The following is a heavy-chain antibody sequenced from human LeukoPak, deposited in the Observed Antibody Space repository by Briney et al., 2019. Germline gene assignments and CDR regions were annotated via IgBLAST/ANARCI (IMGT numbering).Heavy chain of an antibody. CDR3: ARRYYDNFDY. V-gene: IGHV3-20*04. Sequence: GGSLRLSCAASGFTFDDYGMSWVRQAPGKGLEWVSGITWNGGSTGYPDSVKGRFTISRDNAKNSLYLQMNSLRAEDTAVYYCARRYYDNFDYWGQGTLVTVSS. D-gene: IGHD3-22*01. CDR2: ITWNGGST. CDR1: GFTFDDYG. J-gene: IGHJ4*02.